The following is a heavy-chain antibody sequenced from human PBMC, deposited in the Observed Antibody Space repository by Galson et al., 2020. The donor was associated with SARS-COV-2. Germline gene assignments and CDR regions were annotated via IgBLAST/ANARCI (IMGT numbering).Heavy chain of an antibody. CDR1: GFNFEDYA. CDR3: VKDRRGRGHEMDY. D-gene: IGHD1-26*01. CDR2: ITWNGGGM. J-gene: IGHJ4*02. Sequence: SLKISCVGSGFNFEDYAMHWVRQAPGRGLEWVSGITWNGGGMGYVDSVHGRFTISRDNGKNDLYLQMNNLRSDDTALYYCVKDRRGRGHEMDYWGEETQVTVSA. V-gene: IGHV3-9*01.